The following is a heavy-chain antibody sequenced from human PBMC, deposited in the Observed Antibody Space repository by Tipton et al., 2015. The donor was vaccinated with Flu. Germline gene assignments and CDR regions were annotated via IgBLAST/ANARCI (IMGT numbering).Heavy chain of an antibody. CDR1: GGSLSSYF. V-gene: IGHV4-4*07. Sequence: TLSLTCTVSGGSLSSYFWSWIRQPAGKGLEWIGRIYPSGNTNYNPSLQSRVTMSVDTSRNQFSLSLTSVTAAAAAIYYCARSGSYHHYYYDLWGRGTLVSVSS. CDR3: ARSGSYHHYYYDL. CDR2: IYPSGNT. J-gene: IGHJ2*01. D-gene: IGHD1-26*01.